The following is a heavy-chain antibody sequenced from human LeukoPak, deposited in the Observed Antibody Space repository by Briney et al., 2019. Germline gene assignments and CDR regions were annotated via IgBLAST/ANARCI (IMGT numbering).Heavy chain of an antibody. Sequence: SETLSLTCTVSGGSISRYYWNWIRQPPGKGLEWIGYIYYSGSTNYKPSHKSRVTISADTSKSHFSLKLRSVTAADTAVYYCARGARSSDYWGQGTLVTVSS. D-gene: IGHD3-10*01. V-gene: IGHV4-59*01. CDR3: ARGARSSDY. CDR2: IYYSGST. CDR1: GGSISRYY. J-gene: IGHJ4*02.